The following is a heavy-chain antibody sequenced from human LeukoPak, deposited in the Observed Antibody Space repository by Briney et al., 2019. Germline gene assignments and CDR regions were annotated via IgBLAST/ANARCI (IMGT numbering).Heavy chain of an antibody. Sequence: GESLKISCKGSGYSFTSYWIGWVRQMPGKGLEWMGIIYPGDSDTRYSPSFQGQVTISADKSISTAYLQWSSLKASDTAMYYCARRYSSSWYVGLFDYWGQGTLVTVSS. CDR1: GYSFTSYW. CDR3: ARRYSSSWYVGLFDY. D-gene: IGHD6-13*01. J-gene: IGHJ4*02. CDR2: IYPGDSDT. V-gene: IGHV5-51*01.